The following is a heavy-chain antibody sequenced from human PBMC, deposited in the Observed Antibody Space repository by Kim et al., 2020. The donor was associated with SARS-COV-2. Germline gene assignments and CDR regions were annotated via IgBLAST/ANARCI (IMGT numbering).Heavy chain of an antibody. CDR3: AKDSGGGYYYYYGMDV. J-gene: IGHJ6*02. Sequence: GKGEFTIPRDDSKNTLYLQMNRLRAEDTAVYYCAKDSGGGYYYYYGMDVWGQGTTVTVSS. D-gene: IGHD3-10*01. V-gene: IGHV3-23*01.